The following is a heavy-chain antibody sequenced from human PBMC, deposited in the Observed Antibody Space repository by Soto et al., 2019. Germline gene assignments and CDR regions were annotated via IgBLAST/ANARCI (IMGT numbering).Heavy chain of an antibody. D-gene: IGHD3-10*01. J-gene: IGHJ5*02. CDR3: AREGGYGSGPSFDP. Sequence: QVQLVQSGAEVKKPGSSVKVSCKASGGTFSSYAISWVRQAPGQGLEWMGGIIPIFGTANYAQKFQGRVTIIADESTRIAYMELSSLRSEDTAVYYCAREGGYGSGPSFDPWGQGTLVTVSS. V-gene: IGHV1-69*01. CDR2: IIPIFGTA. CDR1: GGTFSSYA.